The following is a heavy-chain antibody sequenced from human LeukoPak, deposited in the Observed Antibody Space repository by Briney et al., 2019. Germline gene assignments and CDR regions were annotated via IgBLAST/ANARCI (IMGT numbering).Heavy chain of an antibody. CDR2: ISSSSSYI. CDR3: ARDRGAAAGPYYYYYGMDV. J-gene: IGHJ6*02. V-gene: IGHV3-21*01. D-gene: IGHD6-13*01. Sequence: GSLRLSCAASGFTFSSYSMNWVRQAPGKGLEWVSSISSSSSYIYYADSVKGRFTISRDNAKNSLYLQMNSLRAEDTAVYYCARDRGAAAGPYYYYYGMDVWGQGTTVTVSS. CDR1: GFTFSSYS.